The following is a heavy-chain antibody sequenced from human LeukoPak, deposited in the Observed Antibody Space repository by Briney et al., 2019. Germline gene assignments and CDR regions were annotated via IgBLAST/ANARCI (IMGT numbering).Heavy chain of an antibody. CDR2: ISSSGSTI. CDR3: ARVLRGYDSSAYYYDYFDY. Sequence: GGSLRLPCAASGFTFSSYEMNWVRQAPGKGLEWVSYISSSGSTIYYADSVKGRFTISRDNAKNSLYLQMNSLRAEDTAVYYCARVLRGYDSSAYYYDYFDYWGQGTLVTVSS. V-gene: IGHV3-48*03. D-gene: IGHD3-22*01. J-gene: IGHJ4*02. CDR1: GFTFSSYE.